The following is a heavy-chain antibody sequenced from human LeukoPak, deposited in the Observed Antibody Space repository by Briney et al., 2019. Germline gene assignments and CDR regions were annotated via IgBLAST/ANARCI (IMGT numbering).Heavy chain of an antibody. CDR3: ARAMTSGWAAAGYYFDY. J-gene: IGHJ4*02. CDR1: GGSFSGYY. CDR2: INHSGST. D-gene: IGHD6-13*01. Sequence: SETLSLTCAVYGGSFSGYYWSWIRQPPGKGLEWIGEINHSGSTNYSPSLKSRVTISVDTSKNQFSLKLSSVTAADTAVYYCARAMTSGWAAAGYYFDYWGQGTLVTVSS. V-gene: IGHV4-34*01.